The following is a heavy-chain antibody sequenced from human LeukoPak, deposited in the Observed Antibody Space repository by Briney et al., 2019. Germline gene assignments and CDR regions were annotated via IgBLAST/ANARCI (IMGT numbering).Heavy chain of an antibody. CDR3: ARGGDTSGHYYFEYFQH. V-gene: IGHV4-38-2*02. CDR2: IYHSGST. D-gene: IGHD3-22*01. J-gene: IGHJ1*01. CDR1: GYSISSGYY. Sequence: SETLSLTCTVSGYSISSGYYWGWIRQPPGKGLEWIGNIYHSGSTYYNPSLKSRVTISVDTSKNQFSVKLSSVTAAHTAVYYCARGGDTSGHYYFEYFQHWGQGTLVTVSS.